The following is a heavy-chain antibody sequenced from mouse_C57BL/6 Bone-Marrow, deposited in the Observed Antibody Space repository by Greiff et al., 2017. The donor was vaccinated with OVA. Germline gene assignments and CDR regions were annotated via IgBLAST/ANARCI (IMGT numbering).Heavy chain of an antibody. V-gene: IGHV1-80*01. CDR2: IYPGDGDT. D-gene: IGHD1-1*01. Sequence: VQLQPSGAELVKPGASVKISCKASGYAFSSYWMNWVKQRPGKGLEWIGQIYPGDGDTNYNGKFKGKATLTADKSSSTAYMQLSSLTSEDSAVYFCARAPSYYGSFDYWGQGTTLTVSS. J-gene: IGHJ2*01. CDR1: GYAFSSYW. CDR3: ARAPSYYGSFDY.